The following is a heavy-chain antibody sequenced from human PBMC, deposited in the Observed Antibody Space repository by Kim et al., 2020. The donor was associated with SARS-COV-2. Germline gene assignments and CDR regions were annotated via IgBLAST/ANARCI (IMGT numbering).Heavy chain of an antibody. Sequence: ASVKVSCKVSGYTLTELSMHWVRQAPGKGLEWMGGFDPEDGETIYAQKFQGRVTMTEDTSTDTAYMELSSLRSEDTAVYYCATREEMEYYFDYWGQGTLVTVSS. CDR1: GYTLTELS. D-gene: IGHD3-3*01. CDR3: ATREEMEYYFDY. CDR2: FDPEDGET. J-gene: IGHJ4*02. V-gene: IGHV1-24*01.